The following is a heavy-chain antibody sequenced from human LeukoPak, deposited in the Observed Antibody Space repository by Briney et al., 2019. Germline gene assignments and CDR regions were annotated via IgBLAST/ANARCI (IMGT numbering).Heavy chain of an antibody. CDR3: ARLWFGEFRWDAFDY. V-gene: IGHV3-7*01. Sequence: GGSLRLSCAASGFTFSSYWMTWVRQAPGKGLEWLANIKQDGSEKYYVASVKGRFTISRDNAKNSLYLQMNSLRAEDTAVYYCARLWFGEFRWDAFDYWGQGTLVTVSS. D-gene: IGHD3-10*01. J-gene: IGHJ4*02. CDR2: IKQDGSEK. CDR1: GFTFSSYW.